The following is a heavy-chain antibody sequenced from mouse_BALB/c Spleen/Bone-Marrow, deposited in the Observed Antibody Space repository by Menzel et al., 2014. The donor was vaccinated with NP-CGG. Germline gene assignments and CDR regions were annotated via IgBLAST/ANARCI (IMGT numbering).Heavy chain of an antibody. Sequence: VQLQQSGPELVKPGALVKISCKASGYTFTSYDINWVKRRPGQGLEWIGWIYPGDGNTKYNEKFKGKATLTGDKSSSTAHMQLSSLTSENSAVYFCARSGDSSGYGFAYWGQGTLVTVSA. CDR2: IYPGDGNT. D-gene: IGHD3-2*01. J-gene: IGHJ3*01. CDR3: ARSGDSSGYGFAY. CDR1: GYTFTSYD. V-gene: IGHV1S56*01.